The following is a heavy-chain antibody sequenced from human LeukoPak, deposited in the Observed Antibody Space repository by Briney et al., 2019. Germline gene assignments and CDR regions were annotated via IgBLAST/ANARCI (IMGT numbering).Heavy chain of an antibody. CDR3: ARHPNLWSYRSKGFDY. V-gene: IGHV4-39*01. D-gene: IGHD1-26*01. Sequence: PSETLSLTCTYSGGSISSSSYHWGWIRQPPGKGLEWIGSIYHSGSTYYNPSLKSRVTISVDTSKNQFSLKLSSVTAADTAVYYCARHPNLWSYRSKGFDYWGQGTLVTVSS. J-gene: IGHJ4*02. CDR2: IYHSGST. CDR1: GGSISSSSYH.